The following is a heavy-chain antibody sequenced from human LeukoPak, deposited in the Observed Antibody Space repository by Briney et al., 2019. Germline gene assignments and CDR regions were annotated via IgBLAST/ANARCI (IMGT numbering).Heavy chain of an antibody. J-gene: IGHJ4*02. Sequence: GASVKVSCKASGGTFISYAISWVRQAPGQGLEWMGGIIPIFGTANYAQKFQGRVTITADESTSTAYMELSSLRSEDTAVYYCARGGPFMVIDYWGQGTLVTVSS. V-gene: IGHV1-69*13. CDR2: IIPIFGTA. CDR3: ARGGPFMVIDY. D-gene: IGHD5-18*01. CDR1: GGTFISYA.